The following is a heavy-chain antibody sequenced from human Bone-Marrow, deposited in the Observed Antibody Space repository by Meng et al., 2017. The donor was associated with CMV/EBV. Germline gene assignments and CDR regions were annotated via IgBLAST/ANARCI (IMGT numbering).Heavy chain of an antibody. V-gene: IGHV3-30*02. D-gene: IGHD1-26*01. CDR3: AKDLRAGAGSSWGMDV. Sequence: GESLKISCSTSGFTFSSYGMHWVRQAPGKGLQWLSFIWYDGNNKYYTDSVRGRFTISRDNSKNTLYLQMSSLRAEDTALYYCAKDLRAGAGSSWGMDVWGQGPTVTVSS. J-gene: IGHJ6*01. CDR2: IWYDGNNK. CDR1: GFTFSSYG.